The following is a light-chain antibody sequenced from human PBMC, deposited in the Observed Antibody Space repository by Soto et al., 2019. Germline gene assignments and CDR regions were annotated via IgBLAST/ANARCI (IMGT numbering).Light chain of an antibody. Sequence: QSVLTQPASVSGSPGQPITISCSGTSSDIGGYNYVSWYQQHPGKAPKVLISDVSDRPSGVSLRFSGSKSGNTASLTISGLQAEDEADYYCSSYTATTSYVLFGGGTKLTVL. V-gene: IGLV2-14*01. CDR1: SSDIGGYNY. J-gene: IGLJ2*01. CDR2: DVS. CDR3: SSYTATTSYVL.